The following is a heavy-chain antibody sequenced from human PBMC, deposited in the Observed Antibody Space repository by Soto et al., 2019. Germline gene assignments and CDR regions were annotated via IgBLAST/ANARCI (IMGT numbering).Heavy chain of an antibody. CDR3: ARDTGSSGSYNNWFDP. Sequence: SQTLSLTCAISGDSVSSNSAAWNWIRQSPSRGLEWLGRTYYRSKWYNDYAVSVKSRITINPDTSKNQFSLQLNSVTPEDTAVYYCARDTGSSGSYNNWFDPWGQGTLVTVSS. CDR2: TYYRSKWYN. J-gene: IGHJ5*02. D-gene: IGHD1-26*01. V-gene: IGHV6-1*01. CDR1: GDSVSSNSAA.